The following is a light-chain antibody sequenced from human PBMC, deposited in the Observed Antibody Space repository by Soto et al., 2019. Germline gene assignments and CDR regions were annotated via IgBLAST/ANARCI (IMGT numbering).Light chain of an antibody. CDR3: QQYIDWPPYT. V-gene: IGKV3-15*01. CDR2: GVS. J-gene: IGKJ2*01. CDR1: QTVSRS. Sequence: EVVLTQSPATLSVSPGERATLSCRASQTVSRSLAWYQQKPGQAPRLLIYGVSMRATGVPDRFSGSGSGTDFTLTISSLQSEDFAVYYCQQYIDWPPYTFGQGTKVEIK.